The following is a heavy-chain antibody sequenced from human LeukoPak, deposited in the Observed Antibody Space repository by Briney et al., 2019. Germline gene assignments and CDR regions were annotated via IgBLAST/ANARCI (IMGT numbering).Heavy chain of an antibody. CDR3: ARVRYSYGLNWFDP. CDR2: IIPIFGTA. J-gene: IGHJ5*02. D-gene: IGHD5-18*01. V-gene: IGHV1-69*13. Sequence: SVKVSCKASGGTFSSYAISWVRQARGQGLEWMGGIIPIFGTANYAQKFQGRVTITADESTSTAYMELSSLRSEDTAVYYCARVRYSYGLNWFDPWGQGTLVTVSS. CDR1: GGTFSSYA.